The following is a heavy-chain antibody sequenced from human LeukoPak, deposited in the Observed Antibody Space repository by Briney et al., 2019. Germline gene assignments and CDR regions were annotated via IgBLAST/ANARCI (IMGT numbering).Heavy chain of an antibody. CDR2: ISAYNGNT. V-gene: IGHV1-18*01. Sequence: GASVKASCKASGYTFTSYGISWVRQAPGQGLEWMGWISAYNGNTNYAQKLQGRVTMTTDTSTSTAYMELRSLRSDDTAVYYCARDVQPQSSREDIAVVPPWFDPWGQGTLVTVSS. J-gene: IGHJ5*02. D-gene: IGHD6-19*01. CDR3: ARDVQPQSSREDIAVVPPWFDP. CDR1: GYTFTSYG.